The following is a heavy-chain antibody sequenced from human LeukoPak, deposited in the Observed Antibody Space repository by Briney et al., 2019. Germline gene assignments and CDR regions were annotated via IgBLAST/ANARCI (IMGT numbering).Heavy chain of an antibody. D-gene: IGHD6-19*01. CDR2: ISYDGSNK. Sequence: QPGRSLRLSCAASGFTFSSYAMHWVRQAPGKGLEWVAVISYDGSNKYYADSVKGRFTISRDNSKNTLYLQMNSLRAEDTAVYYCARDDRQWLDIFGAFDIWGQGTVVTVSS. CDR1: GFTFSSYA. J-gene: IGHJ3*02. V-gene: IGHV3-30*04. CDR3: ARDDRQWLDIFGAFDI.